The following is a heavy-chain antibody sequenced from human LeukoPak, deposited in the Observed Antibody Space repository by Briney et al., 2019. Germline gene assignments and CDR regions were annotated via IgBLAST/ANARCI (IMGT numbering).Heavy chain of an antibody. V-gene: IGHV3-23*01. D-gene: IGHD6-19*01. CDR3: AKRARRIAVALFYF. CDR2: ISGRGCST. CDR1: GFTFSSCA. Sequence: GGSLTLPCTASGFTFSSCAVIWVRLPRGRGLERVSAISGRGCSTYYAASMKARFTISRDNSKTTLYLQMTSLRAEATAVYDGAKRARRIAVALFYFWGQGTLFTVSS. J-gene: IGHJ4*02.